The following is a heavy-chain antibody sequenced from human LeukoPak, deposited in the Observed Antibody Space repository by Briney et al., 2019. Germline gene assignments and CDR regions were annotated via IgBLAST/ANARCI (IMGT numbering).Heavy chain of an antibody. V-gene: IGHV3-23*01. CDR2: ISGSGGST. J-gene: IGHJ4*02. Sequence: GGSLRLSCTASGFTFTTYAMSWVRQAPGKGLEWVSAISGSGGSTYYADSVKGRFTISRDNSKNTLYLQMNSLRAEDTAVYYCSGSYPDFDYWGQGTLVTVSS. D-gene: IGHD5-18*01. CDR3: SGSYPDFDY. CDR1: GFTFTTYA.